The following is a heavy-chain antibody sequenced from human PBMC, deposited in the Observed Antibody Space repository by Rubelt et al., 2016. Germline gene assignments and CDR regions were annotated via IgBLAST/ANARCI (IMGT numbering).Heavy chain of an antibody. V-gene: IGHV4-34*01. D-gene: IGHD3-22*01. J-gene: IGHJ4*02. Sequence: QVQLQQWGAGLLKPSETLSLTCAVYGGSFSGYYWSWIRQPPGKGLEWIGEINHSGSTNYNPSLKGRVSISVDTSKNQFSLKLSSVTAADTAVYYCAGAAPDYYEDSSGYDYWGQGTRVTVSS. CDR3: AGAAPDYYEDSSGYDY. CDR2: INHSGST. CDR1: GGSFSGYY.